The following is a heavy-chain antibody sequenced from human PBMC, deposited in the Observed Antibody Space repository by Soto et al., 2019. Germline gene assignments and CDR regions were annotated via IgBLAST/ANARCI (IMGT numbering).Heavy chain of an antibody. J-gene: IGHJ6*02. V-gene: IGHV3-33*01. CDR3: ARDDIPGIAVATYGMDV. CDR1: GSTFSDYG. CDR2: LWYDGNNK. D-gene: IGHD6-19*01. Sequence: GGSLRLSCAASGSTFSDYGMHWVRQAPGKGLEWVAVLWYDGNNKYYTDSVKGRFTISRDNSKSTLYLQMNSLRAEDTAVYYCARDDIPGIAVATYGMDVWGQGTTVTVSS.